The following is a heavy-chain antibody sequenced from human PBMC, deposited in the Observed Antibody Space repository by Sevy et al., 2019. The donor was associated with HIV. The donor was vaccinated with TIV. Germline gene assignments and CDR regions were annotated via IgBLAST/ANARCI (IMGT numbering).Heavy chain of an antibody. V-gene: IGHV3-49*04. Sequence: GGSLRLSCAASGFTFSSYGLHWVRQAPGRGLEWVAFIRGKPYGGTTEYAASVKGRFTISRDDSKSIAYLQMNSLKTEDTAVYYCTRVEGAADWGMDVWGQGTTVTVSS. J-gene: IGHJ6*02. CDR1: GFTFSSYG. CDR2: IRGKPYGGTT. D-gene: IGHD1-26*01. CDR3: TRVEGAADWGMDV.